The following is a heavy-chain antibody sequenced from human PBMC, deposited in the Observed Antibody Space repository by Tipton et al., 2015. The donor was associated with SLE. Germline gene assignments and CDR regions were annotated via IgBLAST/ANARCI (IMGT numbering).Heavy chain of an antibody. CDR1: DSVTTNY. CDR3: ARSNYYGSGLNAFHI. Sequence: SLRLSCVASDSVTTNYMHWVRQGPGKGLVWVSRIKTDDSSTNYADSVKGRFTTSRDHYKNTLYLQMNSLRTEDTAVYYCARSNYYGSGLNAFHIWGQGTMVTVSS. CDR2: IKTDDSST. V-gene: IGHV3-74*01. J-gene: IGHJ3*02. D-gene: IGHD3-10*01.